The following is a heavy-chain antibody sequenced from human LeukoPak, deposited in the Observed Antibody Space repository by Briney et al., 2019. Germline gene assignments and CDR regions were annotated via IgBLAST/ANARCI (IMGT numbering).Heavy chain of an antibody. V-gene: IGHV3-30*03. CDR2: ISYDGSNK. J-gene: IGHJ5*02. Sequence: GGSLRLSCAASGFTVSSNYMSWVRQAPGKGLEWVAVISYDGSNKYYADSVKGRFTISRDNSKNTLYLQMNSLRAEDTAVYYCARRSSSWYSWFDPWGQGTLVTVSS. CDR1: GFTVSSNY. CDR3: ARRSSSWYSWFDP. D-gene: IGHD6-13*01.